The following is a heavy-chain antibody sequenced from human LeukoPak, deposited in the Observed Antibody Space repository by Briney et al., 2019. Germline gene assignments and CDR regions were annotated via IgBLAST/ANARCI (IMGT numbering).Heavy chain of an antibody. V-gene: IGHV3-21*01. D-gene: IGHD3-10*01. Sequence: PGGSLRLSCAASGFTFSSYAMSWVRQAPGKGLEWVSTISSSSYYIYYADSVKGRFTISRDNAKNSLYLQMNSLRAEDTAVYYCAGSYYFGSETYYNEDYWGQGTLVTVSS. CDR2: ISSSSYYI. CDR3: AGSYYFGSETYYNEDY. J-gene: IGHJ4*02. CDR1: GFTFSSYA.